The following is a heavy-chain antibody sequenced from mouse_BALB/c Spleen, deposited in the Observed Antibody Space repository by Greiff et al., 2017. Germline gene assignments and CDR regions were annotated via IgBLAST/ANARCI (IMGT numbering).Heavy chain of an antibody. Sequence: VMLVESGAELVRPGSSVKISCKASGYAFSSYWMNWVKQRPGQGLEWIGQIYPGDGDTNYNGKFKGKATLTADKSSSTAYMQLSSLTSEDSAVYFCARRDYYGSSSWFAYWGQGTLVTVSA. V-gene: IGHV1-80*01. CDR1: GYAFSSYW. J-gene: IGHJ3*01. CDR2: IYPGDGDT. D-gene: IGHD1-1*01. CDR3: ARRDYYGSSSWFAY.